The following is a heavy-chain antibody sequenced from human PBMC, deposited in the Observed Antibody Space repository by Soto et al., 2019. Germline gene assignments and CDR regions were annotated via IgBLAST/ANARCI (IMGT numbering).Heavy chain of an antibody. D-gene: IGHD5-12*01. V-gene: IGHV4-4*07. CDR2: IYTSGST. CDR1: GGSISSYY. CDR3: ARDIGGYDTFNWFDP. J-gene: IGHJ5*02. Sequence: SETLSLTCTVSGGSISSYYWSWIRQPAGKGLEWIGRIYTSGSTNYNPSLKSQVTMSVDTSKNQFSLKLSSVTAADTAVYYCARDIGGYDTFNWFDPWGQGTLVTVSS.